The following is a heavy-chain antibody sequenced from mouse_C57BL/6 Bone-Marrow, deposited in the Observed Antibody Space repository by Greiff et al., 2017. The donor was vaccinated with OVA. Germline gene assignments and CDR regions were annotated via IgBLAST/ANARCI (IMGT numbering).Heavy chain of an antibody. CDR1: GYTFTSYW. J-gene: IGHJ4*01. CDR2: IHPSDGDT. CDR3: AMAPRMDY. V-gene: IGHV1-74*01. Sequence: QVQLQQSGAELVKPGASVKVSCKASGYTFTSYWMHWVKQRPGQGLEWIGRIHPSDGDTNYNEKFKGKATLTVDKSSSTAYMQLSSLTSEDSAVCYGAMAPRMDYWGQGTSVTVSA.